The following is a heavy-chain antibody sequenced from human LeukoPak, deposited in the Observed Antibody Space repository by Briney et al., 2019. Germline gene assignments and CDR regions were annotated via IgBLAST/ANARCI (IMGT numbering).Heavy chain of an antibody. D-gene: IGHD3-9*01. Sequence: VASVKVSCKASGYTFTGYYMHWVRQAPGQGLEWMGIINPSGGSTSYAQKFQGRVTMTRDTSTSTVYMELSSLRSEDTAVYYCARDQYDILTGNNWFDPWGQGTLVTVSS. V-gene: IGHV1-46*01. CDR2: INPSGGST. J-gene: IGHJ5*02. CDR3: ARDQYDILTGNNWFDP. CDR1: GYTFTGYY.